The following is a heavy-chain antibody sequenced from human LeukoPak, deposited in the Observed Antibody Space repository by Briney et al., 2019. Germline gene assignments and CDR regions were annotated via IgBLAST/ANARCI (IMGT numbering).Heavy chain of an antibody. CDR2: ISSNGVT. Sequence: GGSLRLSCSASGFTFSSYAMHWVRQAPGKGLEFVSAISSNGVTCYADSVKGRFTISRDNSKSTLSLQMSSLRAEDTAVYYCVGRYCTSTSCPYYFDYWGQGTLVTVSS. CDR3: VGRYCTSTSCPYYFDY. J-gene: IGHJ4*02. V-gene: IGHV3-64D*06. CDR1: GFTFSSYA. D-gene: IGHD2-2*01.